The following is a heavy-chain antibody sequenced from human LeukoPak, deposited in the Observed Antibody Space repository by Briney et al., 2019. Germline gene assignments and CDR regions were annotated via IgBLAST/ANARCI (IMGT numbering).Heavy chain of an antibody. J-gene: IGHJ3*02. Sequence: SEPLSLTCTVSGGSISSYYWSWIRQPPGKGLEWIGYINYSGSTNYNPSLKSRVTISVDTSKNQFSLKLSSVTAADTAVYYCATAIAVANDAFDIWGQGTMVTVSS. CDR3: ATAIAVANDAFDI. V-gene: IGHV4-59*01. CDR2: INYSGST. D-gene: IGHD6-19*01. CDR1: GGSISSYY.